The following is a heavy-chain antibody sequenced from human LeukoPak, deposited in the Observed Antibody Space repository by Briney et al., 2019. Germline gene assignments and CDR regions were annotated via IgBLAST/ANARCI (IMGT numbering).Heavy chain of an antibody. V-gene: IGHV5-51*01. CDR1: GYSFTSYW. D-gene: IGHD2-15*01. Sequence: PGESLKISCKGSGYSFTSYWIGWVRQMPGKGLEWMGIIYPGDSDTRYSPSFQGQVTISADKSISTAYLQWSSLKASDTAMYYCARHYCSGGSCYSSSDYYYYMDVWGKGTTVTVSS. J-gene: IGHJ6*03. CDR3: ARHYCSGGSCYSSSDYYYYMDV. CDR2: IYPGDSDT.